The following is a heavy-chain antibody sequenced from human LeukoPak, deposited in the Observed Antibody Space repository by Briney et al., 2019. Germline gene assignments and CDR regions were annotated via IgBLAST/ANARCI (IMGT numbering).Heavy chain of an antibody. V-gene: IGHV3-23*01. CDR2: ISGSGGST. CDR1: GFTFSSYA. D-gene: IGHD3-10*01. J-gene: IGHJ3*02. CDR3: AKDRDYYGSGAAFDI. Sequence: PGGSLRLSCAGSGFTFSSYAMSWVRQAPGKGLEWVSAISGSGGSTYYADSVKGRFTISRDNSKNTLYLQMNSLRAEDTAVYYCAKDRDYYGSGAAFDIWGQGTMVTVSS.